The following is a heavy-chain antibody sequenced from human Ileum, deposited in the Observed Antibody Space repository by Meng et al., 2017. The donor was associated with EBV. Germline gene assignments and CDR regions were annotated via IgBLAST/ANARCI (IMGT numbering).Heavy chain of an antibody. J-gene: IGHJ4*02. CDR2: IGGSGDST. D-gene: IGHD1-26*01. Sequence: EGEVGEVGGGLVPPGGSLRLSCVVSGFTFSNYAMSWVRQAAGKGLEWVSDIGGSGDSTYYADSVKGRFTISRDNSKNTLYLQMNSLRAEDTAVYYCAKGNSGRYYYFDYWGQGTLVTVPS. CDR1: GFTFSNYA. CDR3: AKGNSGRYYYFDY. V-gene: IGHV3-23*04.